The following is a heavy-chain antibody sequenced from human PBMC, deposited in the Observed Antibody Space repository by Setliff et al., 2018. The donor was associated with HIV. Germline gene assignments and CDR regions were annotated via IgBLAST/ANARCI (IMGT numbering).Heavy chain of an antibody. CDR1: GGTFSTYG. Sequence: ASVKVSCKASGGTFSTYGITWVRQAPGQGLEWMGGTIPSGGSTSYAQKFQGRVTMTRDTSTSTVYMELSSLRSEDTAVYYCARDSSSWSWAEYFQFWGQGTPVTVSS. CDR3: ARDSSSWSWAEYFQF. J-gene: IGHJ1*01. CDR2: TIPSGGST. V-gene: IGHV1-46*01. D-gene: IGHD6-13*01.